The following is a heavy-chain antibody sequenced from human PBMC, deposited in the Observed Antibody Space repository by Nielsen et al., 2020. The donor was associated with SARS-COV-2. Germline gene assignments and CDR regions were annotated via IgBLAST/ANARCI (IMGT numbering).Heavy chain of an antibody. V-gene: IGHV3-20*03. CDR2: INWNGGST. D-gene: IGHD6-13*01. J-gene: IGHJ4*02. Sequence: VRQAPGKGLEWVSGINWNGGSTGYADSVKGRFTISRDNAKNSLYLQMNSLRAEDTAVYYCAKDHGSWYCLDYWGQGTLVTVSS. CDR3: AKDHGSWYCLDY.